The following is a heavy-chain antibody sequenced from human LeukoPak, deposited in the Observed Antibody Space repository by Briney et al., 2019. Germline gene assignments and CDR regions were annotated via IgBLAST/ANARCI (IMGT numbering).Heavy chain of an antibody. CDR3: ARWKMEGIVVDVFDI. CDR2: IYSGGAT. V-gene: IGHV3-53*04. J-gene: IGHJ3*02. D-gene: IGHD3-22*01. Sequence: GGSLRLSCAASGFSVSANYMSWVRQAPGKGLEWVSAIYSGGATYYTDSVKGRFTMSRHTSKNTLDLQMNNLRVEDTAVYYCARWKMEGIVVDVFDIWGQGTTVTVSS. CDR1: GFSVSANY.